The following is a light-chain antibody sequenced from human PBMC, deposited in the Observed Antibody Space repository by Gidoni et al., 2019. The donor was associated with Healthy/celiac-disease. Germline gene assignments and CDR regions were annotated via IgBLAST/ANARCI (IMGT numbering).Light chain of an antibody. J-gene: IGKJ2*01. CDR3: MQRIEFAYT. Sequence: DIVMTQTPLSLPVTPGAPASISCGSSQSLLERDDGNTYVDWYLQKSGQSPLLLIYTLSYRASGVPDSLSGSGSGTDFTLNISRVEAEVVGVYYCMQRIEFAYTFGQGTKLEIK. CDR2: TLS. V-gene: IGKV2-40*01. CDR1: QSLLERDDGNTY.